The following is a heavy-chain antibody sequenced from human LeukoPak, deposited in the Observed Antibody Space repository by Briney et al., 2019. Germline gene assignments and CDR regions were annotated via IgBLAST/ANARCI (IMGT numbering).Heavy chain of an antibody. CDR1: GDSISSGASY. CDR2: IYHSGTS. V-gene: IGHV4-30-4*01. CDR3: ARRDVTTHRFDY. D-gene: IGHD4-17*01. Sequence: SQTLSLTCTVSGDSISSGASYWSWIRRPPGEGLEWIGYIYHSGTSYYHPSLRSRFSISVDTSKNQFSLNVRSVTDADTAVYYCARRDVTTHRFDYWGQGALVTVSS. J-gene: IGHJ4*02.